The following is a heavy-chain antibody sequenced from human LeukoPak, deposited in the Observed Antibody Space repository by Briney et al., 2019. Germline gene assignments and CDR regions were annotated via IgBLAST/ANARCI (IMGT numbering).Heavy chain of an antibody. CDR2: INPNSGGT. CDR3: AREEYDSSGYYHDY. D-gene: IGHD3-22*01. Sequence: ASVRVSCKASGYTFTGYYMHWVRQAPGQGLEWMGRINPNSGGTNYAQKFQGRVTMTRDTSISTAYMELSRLRSDDTAVYYCAREEYDSSGYYHDYWGLGTLVTVSS. CDR1: GYTFTGYY. J-gene: IGHJ4*02. V-gene: IGHV1-2*06.